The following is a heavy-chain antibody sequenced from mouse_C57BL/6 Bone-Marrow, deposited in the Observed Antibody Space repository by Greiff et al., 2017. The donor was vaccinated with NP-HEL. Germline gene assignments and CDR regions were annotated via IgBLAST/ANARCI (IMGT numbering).Heavy chain of an antibody. Sequence: QVQLQQPGAELVKPGASVKMSCKASGYTFPSYWITWVKQRPGQGLEWIGDIYPGSGSTNYNEKFKSKAKLTVDTSSSTAYMQLSSLTSEDSAVYYCASRGYYGSKGYFDVWGTGTTVTVSS. CDR1: GYTFPSYW. CDR2: IYPGSGST. J-gene: IGHJ1*03. D-gene: IGHD1-1*01. CDR3: ASRGYYGSKGYFDV. V-gene: IGHV1-55*01.